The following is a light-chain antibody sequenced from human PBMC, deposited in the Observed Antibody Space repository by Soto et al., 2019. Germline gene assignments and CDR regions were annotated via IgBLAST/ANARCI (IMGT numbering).Light chain of an antibody. J-gene: IGKJ2*01. V-gene: IGKV1-39*01. CDR1: ETISSNY. CDR3: QQSFDRSFT. Sequence: DIQMTQSPSSLSASVGDRVSFTCRASETISSNYLSWYQKQPGQAPKLLINAASSVHSGVSARFSGSGSGTDFTLTISSVQPEDSATYFCQQSFDRSFTFGQGTNLE. CDR2: AAS.